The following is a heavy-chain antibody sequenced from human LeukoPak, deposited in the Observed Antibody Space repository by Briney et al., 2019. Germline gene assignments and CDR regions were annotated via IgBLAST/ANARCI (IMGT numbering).Heavy chain of an antibody. V-gene: IGHV3-23*01. CDR1: GFTFDSYA. J-gene: IGHJ6*02. D-gene: IGHD1-1*01. Sequence: PGGSLRLSCAASGFTFDSYAMSWARQAPGKGPEWVSLISITGADTYYADSVEGRFTVSRDNSKNMIYLQMNSLRAEDTAVYYCAKSRNAYYFAMDVWGLGTTVTVSS. CDR2: ISITGADT. CDR3: AKSRNAYYFAMDV.